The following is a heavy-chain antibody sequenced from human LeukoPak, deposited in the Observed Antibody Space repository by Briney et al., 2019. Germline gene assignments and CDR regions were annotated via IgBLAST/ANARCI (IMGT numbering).Heavy chain of an antibody. D-gene: IGHD5-18*01. CDR2: IYSGGST. CDR3: ARVVDTHFDY. J-gene: IGHJ4*02. CDR1: GFTVSSNY. V-gene: IGHV3-53*01. Sequence: PGGSLRLSCAASGFTVSSNYMIWVRQAPGKGLEWVSVIYSGGSTYYADSVKGRFTISRDNSKNTVYLQMNSLRAEDTAVYYCARVVDTHFDYWGQGTLVTVSS.